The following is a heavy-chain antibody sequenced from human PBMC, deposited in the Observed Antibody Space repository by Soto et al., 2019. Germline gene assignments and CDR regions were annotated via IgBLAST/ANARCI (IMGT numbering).Heavy chain of an antibody. Sequence: SVKVSCKTSGGPLNKHPISWVRQAPGQGLEWMGGIIPDFAPAKYAQNFQGRATITADESTSTGYMELSSLRSEDTAVYYCARDCSGGSCYLGTYGMDVWGQGTTVTVSS. CDR2: IIPDFAPA. V-gene: IGHV1-69*13. D-gene: IGHD2-15*01. J-gene: IGHJ6*02. CDR1: GGPLNKHP. CDR3: ARDCSGGSCYLGTYGMDV.